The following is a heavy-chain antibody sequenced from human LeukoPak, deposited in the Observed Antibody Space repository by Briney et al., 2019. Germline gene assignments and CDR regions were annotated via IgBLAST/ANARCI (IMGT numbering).Heavy chain of an antibody. D-gene: IGHD2-15*01. CDR1: GYTFTGYY. CDR2: INPKSGGT. J-gene: IGHJ4*02. V-gene: IGHV1-2*02. CDR3: ARDRYRSGGSCPTYHFDY. Sequence: GASVKVSCKASGYTFTGYYMHWVRQAPGQGLEWMGWINPKSGGTNSAQKFQGRVTMTRDTSISTAYMELIRLRSDDTAVYYCARDRYRSGGSCPTYHFDYWGQGTLVTVSS.